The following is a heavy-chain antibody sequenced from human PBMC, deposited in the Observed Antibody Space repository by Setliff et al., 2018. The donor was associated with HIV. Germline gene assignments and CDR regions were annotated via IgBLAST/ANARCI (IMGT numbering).Heavy chain of an antibody. CDR2: IYYSGST. CDR1: GETIRNGFYY. J-gene: IGHJ4*02. CDR3: AREGGNYDILTGYYNIGLDY. D-gene: IGHD3-9*01. V-gene: IGHV4-39*07. Sequence: SETLSLTCTVSGETIRNGFYYWHWMRQPPGKGLEWIGSIYYSGSTYYNPSLKSRVTISVDTSKNQFSLKLSSVTAADTAVYYCAREGGNYDILTGYYNIGLDYWGQGTLVTVSS.